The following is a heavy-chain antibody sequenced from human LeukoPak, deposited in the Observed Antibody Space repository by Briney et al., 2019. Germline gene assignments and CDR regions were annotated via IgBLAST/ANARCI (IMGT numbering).Heavy chain of an antibody. V-gene: IGHV4-38-2*01. J-gene: IGHJ5*02. CDR2: IYHSGST. CDR1: GFTFSNAW. CDR3: ARHLHYYDSSGYYYGNWFDP. Sequence: GSLRLSCAASGFTFSNAWMSWVRQAPGKGLEWIGSIYHSGSTYYNPSLKSRVTISVDTSKNQFSLKLSSVTAADTAVYYCARHLHYYDSSGYYYGNWFDPWGQGTLVTVSS. D-gene: IGHD3-22*01.